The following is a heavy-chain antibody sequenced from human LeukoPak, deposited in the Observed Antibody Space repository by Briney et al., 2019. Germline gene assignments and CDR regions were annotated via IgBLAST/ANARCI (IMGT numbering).Heavy chain of an antibody. J-gene: IGHJ4*02. Sequence: ASVKVSCKASGYTFTGYYMHWVRQAPGQGLEWMGWINPNSGGTNYAQKFQGRVTMTRDTSISTAYMELSRLRSDDTAVYYCARDRRVNYYDSSTHRRFDYWGQGTLVTVSS. CDR2: INPNSGGT. V-gene: IGHV1-2*02. CDR1: GYTFTGYY. CDR3: ARDRRVNYYDSSTHRRFDY. D-gene: IGHD3-22*01.